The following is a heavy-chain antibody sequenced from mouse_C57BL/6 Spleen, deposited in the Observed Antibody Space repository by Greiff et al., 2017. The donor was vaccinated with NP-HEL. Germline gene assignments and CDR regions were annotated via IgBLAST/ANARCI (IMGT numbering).Heavy chain of an antibody. D-gene: IGHD1-1*01. CDR3: AREYYYGSSPDY. Sequence: QVQLQQPGAELVKPGASVKLSCKASGYTFTSYWMHWVKQRPGQGLEWIGMIHPNSGSTNYNEKFKSKATLTVDKSSSTAYMQLSSLTSEDSAVYYCAREYYYGSSPDYWGQGTTLTVSS. CDR2: IHPNSGST. V-gene: IGHV1-64*01. CDR1: GYTFTSYW. J-gene: IGHJ2*01.